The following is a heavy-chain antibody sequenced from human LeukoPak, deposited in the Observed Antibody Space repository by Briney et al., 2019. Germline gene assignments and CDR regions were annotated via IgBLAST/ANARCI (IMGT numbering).Heavy chain of an antibody. V-gene: IGHV3-48*01. CDR1: GFTFSSYS. CDR2: ISSSSSTI. D-gene: IGHD3-16*01. J-gene: IGHJ5*02. Sequence: GGSLRLSCAASGFTFSSYSMNWVRQAPGKGLEWVSYISSSSSTIYYADSVKGRFTISRDNAKNSLYLQMNSLRAEDTAVYYCARSPLLPFGHNWFDPWGQGTLVTVSS. CDR3: ARSPLLPFGHNWFDP.